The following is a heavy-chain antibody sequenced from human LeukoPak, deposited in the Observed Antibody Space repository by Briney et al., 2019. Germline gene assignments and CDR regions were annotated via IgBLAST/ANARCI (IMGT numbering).Heavy chain of an antibody. J-gene: IGHJ4*02. D-gene: IGHD5-12*01. CDR2: IYHGGIT. V-gene: IGHV4-38-2*01. Sequence: SETLSLTCAVSGYSISSNYYWGWIRQPPGKGLEWIAAIYHGGITYYNPSLKSRVTISVDTSKNQFSLKLSSVTAADTAVYYCARGPSGYDYDYWGQGTLVTVSS. CDR1: GYSISSNYY. CDR3: ARGPSGYDYDY.